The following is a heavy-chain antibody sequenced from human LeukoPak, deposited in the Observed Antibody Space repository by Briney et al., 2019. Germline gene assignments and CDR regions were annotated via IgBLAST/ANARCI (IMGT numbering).Heavy chain of an antibody. D-gene: IGHD3-22*01. Sequence: SETLSLTCTVSGGSISSYYWSWIRQPAGKGLEWIGRIYYSGSTYYNPSLKSRVTISVDTSKNQFSLKLSSVTAADTAVYYCAREKEGSMIVVVVDAFDIWGQGTMVTVSS. CDR3: AREKEGSMIVVVVDAFDI. J-gene: IGHJ3*02. V-gene: IGHV4-4*07. CDR2: IYYSGST. CDR1: GGSISSYY.